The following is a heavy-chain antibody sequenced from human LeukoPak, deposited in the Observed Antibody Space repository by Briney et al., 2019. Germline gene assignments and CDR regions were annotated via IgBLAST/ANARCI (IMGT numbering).Heavy chain of an antibody. CDR2: IKGDGSNT. J-gene: IGHJ5*02. V-gene: IGHV3-74*01. CDR3: ARESFDP. CDR1: GFTFSTYC. Sequence: PGGSLRLSCAASGFTFSTYCMHWVRQAPGKGLVWVSRIKGDGSNTNYADSVKGRFTISRDNAKNTLYLQMNSLRAEDTAVYYCARESFDPWGQGTLVTVSS.